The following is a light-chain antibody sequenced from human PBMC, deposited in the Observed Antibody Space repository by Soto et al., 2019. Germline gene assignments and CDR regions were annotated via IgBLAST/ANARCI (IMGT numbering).Light chain of an antibody. Sequence: QPVLTQSSSASAFLGSSVKLTCTLSSGHRSYTIAWHQQQPGKAPRYVMKVEGSGSQNKGSGVPDRFSGSSSGADRYLTISNLQFEDEADYYCETWDSNSRVFGGGTKLTVL. CDR2: VEGSGSQ. CDR3: ETWDSNSRV. CDR1: SGHRSYT. V-gene: IGLV4-60*02. J-gene: IGLJ3*02.